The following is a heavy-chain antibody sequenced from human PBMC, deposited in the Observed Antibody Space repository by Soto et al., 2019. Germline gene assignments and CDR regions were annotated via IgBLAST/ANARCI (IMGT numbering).Heavy chain of an antibody. V-gene: IGHV1-18*01. D-gene: IGHD6-19*01. J-gene: IGHJ4*02. CDR2: ISAYNGNT. CDR3: ARDLAVALIDY. Sequence: QVQLVQSGAEVKKPGASVKVSCKASDYTFTSYGISWVRQAPGQGLEWMGWISAYNGNTKYAQKFQGRVTMTTDTSTSTAYMELRSLRSGETAVYCCARDLAVALIDYWGQGTLVTVSS. CDR1: DYTFTSYG.